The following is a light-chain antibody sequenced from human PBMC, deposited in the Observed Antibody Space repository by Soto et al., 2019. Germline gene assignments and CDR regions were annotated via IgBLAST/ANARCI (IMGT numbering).Light chain of an antibody. V-gene: IGKV1-33*01. CDR3: QQYDNRPLT. CDR2: DAS. CDR1: QDITNY. J-gene: IGKJ4*01. Sequence: DIQMTQSPYSLYASLGDRVTITCQASQDITNYLNWYQQKPGKAPKLLIHDASNLEKGVPSRFSGRGSGTDFTFTISSLQPDDIATYYCQQYDNRPLTFGGGTKVDIK.